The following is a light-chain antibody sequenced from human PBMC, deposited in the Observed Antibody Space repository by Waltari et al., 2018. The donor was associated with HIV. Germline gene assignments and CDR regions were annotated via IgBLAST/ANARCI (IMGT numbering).Light chain of an antibody. Sequence: QSALTQPASVSGSPGQSITISCTGTSSDVGGFNYVSWYQHHPGKAPKLMIYDCTSRPSGVSNRFSGSKSGNTASLTISGLQAEDEADYYCSSYTSSSTLVVFGGGTKLTVL. CDR3: SSYTSSSTLVV. J-gene: IGLJ2*01. V-gene: IGLV2-14*03. CDR1: SSDVGGFNY. CDR2: DCT.